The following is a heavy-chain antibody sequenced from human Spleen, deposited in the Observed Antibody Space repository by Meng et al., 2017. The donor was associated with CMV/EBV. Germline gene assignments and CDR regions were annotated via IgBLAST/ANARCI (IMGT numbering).Heavy chain of an antibody. V-gene: IGHV3-21*01. CDR1: GFTFSSYR. CDR3: ARAYDFWSGYNYFDY. Sequence: GGSLRLSCAASGFTFSSYRINWVRQAPGKGLEWVASISSTSAYIYYAESEGRFIISRDNAKSSLYLTMDNLAAEDTAVYYCARAYDFWSGYNYFDYCGQGTLVTVSS. J-gene: IGHJ4*02. D-gene: IGHD3-3*01. CDR2: ISSTSAYI.